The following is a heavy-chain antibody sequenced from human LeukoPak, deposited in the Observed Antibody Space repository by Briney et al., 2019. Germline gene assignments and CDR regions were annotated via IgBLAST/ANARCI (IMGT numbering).Heavy chain of an antibody. CDR1: GFTFSSYW. J-gene: IGHJ6*02. Sequence: PGGSLRLSCAASGFTFSSYWMHWVRQAPGKGLVCVSRINSDGSTTTYADSVKGRFTISRDNAKNTLYLQMNSLRAEDTAVYYCARGHCGSTSCFVYYYYGMDVWGQGTTVTVSS. D-gene: IGHD2-2*01. CDR3: ARGHCGSTSCFVYYYYGMDV. CDR2: INSDGSTT. V-gene: IGHV3-74*01.